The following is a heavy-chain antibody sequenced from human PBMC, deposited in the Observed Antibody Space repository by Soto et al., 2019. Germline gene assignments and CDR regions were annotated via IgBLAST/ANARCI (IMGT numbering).Heavy chain of an antibody. V-gene: IGHV1-69*02. J-gene: IGHJ4*02. CDR3: AVLNWSPPRLDY. D-gene: IGHD2-8*02. Sequence: QVQLVQSGAEVKKPGSSVRVSCKASGGAFSSYTIRWVRQVPGQGLEWMGRIIPIVGIVNYAQKFQGRVTITADTSTSTAYMELSSLGSDDTAVYYCAVLNWSPPRLDYWGQGTLVTVSS. CDR1: GGAFSSYT. CDR2: IIPIVGIV.